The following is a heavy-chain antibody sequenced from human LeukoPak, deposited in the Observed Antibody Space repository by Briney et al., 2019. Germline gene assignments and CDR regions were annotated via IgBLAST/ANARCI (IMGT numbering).Heavy chain of an antibody. CDR3: ATDRYYGSGSYYKFDF. CDR1: GGSFSGYY. V-gene: IGHV4-34*01. Sequence: SETLSLTCAVSGGSFSGYYWSWVRQPPGKGLEWIGEINHSGSTNYNPSLKSRVSISVDTSKKQFSLSLNSVTAADTAVYYCATDRYYGSGSYYKFDFWGQGTLVTVSS. D-gene: IGHD3-10*01. J-gene: IGHJ4*02. CDR2: INHSGST.